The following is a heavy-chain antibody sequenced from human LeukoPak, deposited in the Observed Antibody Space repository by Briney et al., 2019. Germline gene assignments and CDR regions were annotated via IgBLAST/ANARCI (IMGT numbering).Heavy chain of an antibody. CDR1: VFTFSSYG. CDR3: ARPGGRRYYFDN. J-gene: IGHJ4*02. V-gene: IGHV3-30*02. D-gene: IGHD4-23*01. CDR2: IRYDGSNK. Sequence: QAGGSLRLSCAASVFTFSSYGMHWVRQAPGKGLEWVAFIRYDGSNKYYADSVKGRFTISRDNSKNPLYLQMSSLRAEDTAVYYCARPGGRRYYFDNWGQGTLVTVSS.